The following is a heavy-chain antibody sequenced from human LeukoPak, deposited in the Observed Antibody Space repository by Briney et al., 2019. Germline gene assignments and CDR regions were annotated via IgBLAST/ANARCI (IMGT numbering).Heavy chain of an antibody. CDR1: GFSFSSYN. CDR3: AKGPWLAYPYYFDY. CDR2: ITTSSSYT. V-gene: IGHV3-21*04. D-gene: IGHD6-19*01. Sequence: GGSLRLSCEASGFSFSSYNMDWVRQTPGKGLEWISSITTSSSYTFYADSVKGRFTISRDNARNSLYLQMNSLTAEDTAVYYCAKGPWLAYPYYFDYWGQGTLVTVSS. J-gene: IGHJ4*02.